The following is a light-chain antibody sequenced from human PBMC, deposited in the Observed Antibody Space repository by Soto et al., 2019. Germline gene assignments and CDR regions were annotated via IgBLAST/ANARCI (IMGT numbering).Light chain of an antibody. Sequence: SALAQPAPVSGSPGQSITIYCAGTSSDVGGSDYVSWYQQHPGKAPKVMIYEVSNRPSGVSNRFSGSKSGNTASLTISGLQAEDEADYYCSSYSSNSLYVFGTGTKVTVL. CDR2: EVS. J-gene: IGLJ1*01. CDR1: SSDVGGSDY. V-gene: IGLV2-14*01. CDR3: SSYSSNSLYV.